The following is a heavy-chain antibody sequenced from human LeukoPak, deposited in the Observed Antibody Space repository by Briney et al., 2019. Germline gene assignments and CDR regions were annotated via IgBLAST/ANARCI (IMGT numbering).Heavy chain of an antibody. J-gene: IGHJ4*02. V-gene: IGHV1-69*06. CDR3: ARDLGYSYGSHFDY. CDR1: GGTFSSYA. CDR2: IIPIFGTA. D-gene: IGHD5-18*01. Sequence: GASVKVSCKASGGTFSSYAISWVRQAPGQGLEWMGGIIPIFGTANYAQKFQGRVTITADKSTSTAYMELSSLRSEDTAVYYCARDLGYSYGSHFDYWGQGTLVTVSS.